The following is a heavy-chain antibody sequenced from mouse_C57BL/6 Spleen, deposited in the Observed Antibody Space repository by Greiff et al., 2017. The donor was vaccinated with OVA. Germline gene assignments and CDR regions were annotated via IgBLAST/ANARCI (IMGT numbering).Heavy chain of an antibody. J-gene: IGHJ2*01. V-gene: IGHV1-62-2*01. CDR1: GYTFTEYT. Sequence: VHLVESGAELVKPGASVKLSCKASGYTFTEYTIHWVKQRSGQGLEWIGWFYPGSGSIKYNEKFKDKATLTADKSSSTVYMELSRLTSEDSAVYFCARHEDEDGSLDYWGQGTTLTVSS. CDR2: FYPGSGSI. D-gene: IGHD1-1*01. CDR3: ARHEDEDGSLDY.